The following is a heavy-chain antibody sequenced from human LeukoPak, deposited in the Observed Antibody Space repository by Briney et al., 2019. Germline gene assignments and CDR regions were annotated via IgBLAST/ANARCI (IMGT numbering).Heavy chain of an antibody. CDR2: ISAYNGNT. CDR1: GYTFTSYG. Sequence: ASVKVSCKASGYTFTSYGISWVRQAPGQGLEWMGWISAYNGNTNYAQKLQGRVTMTTDTSTSTAYMELRSLRSDDTAVYYCARGRHYYDSSGHEYWGQGTLVTVSS. CDR3: ARGRHYYDSSGHEY. J-gene: IGHJ4*02. D-gene: IGHD3-22*01. V-gene: IGHV1-18*01.